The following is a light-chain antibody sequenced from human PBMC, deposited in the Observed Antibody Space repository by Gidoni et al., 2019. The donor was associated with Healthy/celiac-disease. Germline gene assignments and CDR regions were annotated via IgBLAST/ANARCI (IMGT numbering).Light chain of an antibody. V-gene: IGLV3-1*01. Sequence: SYELPQPPSVSVSPGQTASITCSGDKLGAKYACWYQQKPGQSPVLVIYQDSKRPSGIPERFSGSNSGNTATLTISGTQAMDEADYYCQAWDSSTGVVFGGGTKLTVL. CDR3: QAWDSSTGVV. CDR2: QDS. J-gene: IGLJ2*01. CDR1: KLGAKY.